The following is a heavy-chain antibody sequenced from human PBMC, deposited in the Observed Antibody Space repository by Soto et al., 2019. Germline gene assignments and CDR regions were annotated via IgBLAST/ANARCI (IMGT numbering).Heavy chain of an antibody. V-gene: IGHV4-34*01. CDR2: INHSGST. J-gene: IGHJ4*02. Sequence: PSETLSLTCAVYGGSFSGYYWSWIRQPPGKXLEWIGEINHSGSTNYNPSLKSRVTISVDTSKNQFSLKLSSVTAADTAVYYCARGRGYCSGGSCYPTPYFDYWGQGTLVTVSS. D-gene: IGHD2-15*01. CDR1: GGSFSGYY. CDR3: ARGRGYCSGGSCYPTPYFDY.